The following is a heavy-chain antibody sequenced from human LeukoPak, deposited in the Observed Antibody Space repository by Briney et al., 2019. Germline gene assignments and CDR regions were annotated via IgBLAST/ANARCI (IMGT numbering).Heavy chain of an antibody. J-gene: IGHJ4*02. D-gene: IGHD1-1*01. CDR2: IISSSSYI. Sequence: GGSLRLSCAASGFTFSSYSMNWVRQAPGKGLEWASSIISSSSYIYYADSVKGRFTISRDNAKNSLYLQMNSLRAEDTAVYYCARDYWNDGDGGDHWGQGTLVSVSS. CDR3: ARDYWNDGDGGDH. CDR1: GFTFSSYS. V-gene: IGHV3-21*01.